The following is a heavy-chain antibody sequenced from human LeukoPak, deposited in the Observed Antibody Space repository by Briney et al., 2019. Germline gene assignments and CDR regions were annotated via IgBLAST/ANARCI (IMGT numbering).Heavy chain of an antibody. J-gene: IGHJ4*02. D-gene: IGHD2-2*01. CDR3: ARGFTSWPQGPYHFDY. Sequence: GSLRLSCTASGFTFSDYAMHWVRQAPGKGLEWVASIRSDGSDKYSSASLKGRFTISRDDSKNTLYLQMNTLRPEDTAVFYCARGFTSWPQGPYHFDYWGQGILVTVSS. CDR2: IRSDGSDK. V-gene: IGHV3-30*02. CDR1: GFTFSDYA.